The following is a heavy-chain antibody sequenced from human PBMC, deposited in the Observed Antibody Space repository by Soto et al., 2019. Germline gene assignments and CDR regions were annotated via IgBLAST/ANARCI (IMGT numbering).Heavy chain of an antibody. CDR3: ARDWSSITAAGTEGDY. CDR1: GYTFTSYG. J-gene: IGHJ4*02. Sequence: QVQLVQSGAEVKKPGASVKVSCKASGYTFTSYGISWVRQAPGQGLECMGWISSYNGNTNYAQKLQGRVTMTTDTSTSTAYMELRSLGSDDTAMYYCARDWSSITAAGTEGDYWGQGTLVTVSS. CDR2: ISSYNGNT. D-gene: IGHD6-13*01. V-gene: IGHV1-18*01.